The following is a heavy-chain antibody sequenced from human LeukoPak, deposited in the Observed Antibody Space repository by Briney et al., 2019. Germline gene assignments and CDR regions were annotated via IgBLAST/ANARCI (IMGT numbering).Heavy chain of an antibody. CDR3: ARVSAPEGATYNYYYYYMDV. CDR1: GGSISSSSYY. J-gene: IGHJ6*03. CDR2: IYHSGNT. V-gene: IGHV4-39*07. D-gene: IGHD1-26*01. Sequence: PSETLSLTCTVSGGSISSSSYYWGWIRQPPGKGLEWIGNIYHSGNTYYNPSLRSRVSLSVDTSKNQFSLKLSSVTAADTAVYYCARVSAPEGATYNYYYYYMDVWGKGTTVTVSS.